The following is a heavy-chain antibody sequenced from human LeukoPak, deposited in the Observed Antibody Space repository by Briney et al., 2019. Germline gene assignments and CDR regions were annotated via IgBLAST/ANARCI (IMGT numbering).Heavy chain of an antibody. D-gene: IGHD5-18*01. J-gene: IGHJ5*02. CDR1: GGTFSSYA. CDR3: AAVPVEQNTYGYVKVASFLDP. CDR2: IIPIFGTA. Sequence: ASVKVSCKACGGTFSSYAISWVRQAPGQGLEWMGAIIPIFGTANYAQKFQGRVSITADESTRTAYMELSNLKSEDTAVYYCAAVPVEQNTYGYVKVASFLDPWGQGTLVTVSS. V-gene: IGHV1-69*13.